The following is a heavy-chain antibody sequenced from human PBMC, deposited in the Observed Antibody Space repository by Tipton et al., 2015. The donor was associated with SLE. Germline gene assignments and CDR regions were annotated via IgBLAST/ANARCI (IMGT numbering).Heavy chain of an antibody. CDR2: IYPGDSDT. Sequence: VQLVQSGAEVKKPGESLKISCKGSGYSFTSYWIGWVRQMPGKGLEWMGTIYPGDSDTRYSPSFQAQVTFSAAKSINTAYLQWSSLKASYPAAYYCAPQFSSDPRGGVWGQGTLVTVSS. CDR3: APQFSSDPRGGV. J-gene: IGHJ4*02. D-gene: IGHD2-15*01. V-gene: IGHV5-51*03. CDR1: GYSFTSYW.